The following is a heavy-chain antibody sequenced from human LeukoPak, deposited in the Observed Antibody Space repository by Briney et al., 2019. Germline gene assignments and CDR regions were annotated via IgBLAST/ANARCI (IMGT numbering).Heavy chain of an antibody. CDR3: TRVCCYYDSGSQPNWFDP. D-gene: IGHD3-10*01. Sequence: ASVKVSCKGSGYSFTSYGVRWVRQAPGQGLEWMGWISAYNGNTNYAQKLQGRVTMTTDTSTTTAYMELRSLRSDDTAVYYCTRVCCYYDSGSQPNWFDPWGQGTLVIVSS. CDR2: ISAYNGNT. V-gene: IGHV1-18*04. CDR1: GYSFTSYG. J-gene: IGHJ5*02.